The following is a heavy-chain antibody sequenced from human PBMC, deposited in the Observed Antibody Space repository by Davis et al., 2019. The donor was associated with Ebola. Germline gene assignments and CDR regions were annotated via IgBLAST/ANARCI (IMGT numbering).Heavy chain of an antibody. Sequence: GGSLRLSCAASGFTFSGSAMHWVRQASGKGLEGVGRIRSKANSYATAYAASVKGRFTISRDDSKNTAYLQMNSLRDEDTAVYYCARSGYSYGYATTQGDYWGQGTLVTVSS. V-gene: IGHV3-73*01. CDR2: IRSKANSYAT. J-gene: IGHJ4*02. D-gene: IGHD5-18*01. CDR1: GFTFSGSA. CDR3: ARSGYSYGYATTQGDY.